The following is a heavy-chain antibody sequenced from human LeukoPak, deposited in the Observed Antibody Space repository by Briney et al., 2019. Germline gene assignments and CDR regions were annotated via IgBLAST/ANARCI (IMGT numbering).Heavy chain of an antibody. V-gene: IGHV1-69*13. CDR1: GGTF. J-gene: IGHJ4*02. D-gene: IGHD5-24*01. CDR3: ARAGGDGYRGLYYFDY. CDR2: IIPIFGTA. Sequence: GASVKVSCKASGGTFFNWVRQAPGQGLEWMGGIIPIFGTANYAQKFQGRVTITADESTSTAYMELGSLRSEDTAVYYCARAGGDGYRGLYYFDYWGQGTLVTVSS.